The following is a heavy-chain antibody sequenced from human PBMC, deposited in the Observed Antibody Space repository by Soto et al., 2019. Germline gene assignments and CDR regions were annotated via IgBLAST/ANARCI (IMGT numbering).Heavy chain of an antibody. CDR1: GFTFSDHY. CDR2: SRNKANSYST. Sequence: PGGSLRLSCAASGFTFSDHYMDWVRQAPGKGLEWVGRSRNKANSYSTEYAAAVKGRFTISRDESKNSLYLQMNSLKTEDTAVYYCARFSGSYTMGLDSWGQGTLVTVSS. D-gene: IGHD1-26*01. CDR3: ARFSGSYTMGLDS. J-gene: IGHJ4*02. V-gene: IGHV3-72*01.